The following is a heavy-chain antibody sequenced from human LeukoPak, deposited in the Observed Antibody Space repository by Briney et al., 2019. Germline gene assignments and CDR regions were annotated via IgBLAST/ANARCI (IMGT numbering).Heavy chain of an antibody. J-gene: IGHJ4*02. V-gene: IGHV3-30*03. CDR1: GFTFSNYD. Sequence: PGGSLRLSCAASGFTFSNYDMHWVRQAPGKGLEWVSHISYNGSVEKNAASVKGRFTISRDNSKNTLYLQMNSLRAEDTAVYYCARVTENTATSSGWYLFDYWGQGTLVTVSS. D-gene: IGHD6-19*01. CDR2: ISYNGSVE. CDR3: ARVTENTATSSGWYLFDY.